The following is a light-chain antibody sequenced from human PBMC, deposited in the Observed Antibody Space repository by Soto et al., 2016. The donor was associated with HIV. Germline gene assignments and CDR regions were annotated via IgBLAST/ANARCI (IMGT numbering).Light chain of an antibody. J-gene: IGLJ2*01. Sequence: SYELTQPPSLSVAPRKTARITCGGNNVGSKSVHWYQQKTGQAPVLVVYDDSDRLSGIPERFSGSNSGNTATLTISRVEAGDEADYYCQVWDVSSDHVVFGGGTKLTVL. CDR2: DDS. V-gene: IGLV3-21*03. CDR3: QVWDVSSDHVV. CDR1: NVGSKS.